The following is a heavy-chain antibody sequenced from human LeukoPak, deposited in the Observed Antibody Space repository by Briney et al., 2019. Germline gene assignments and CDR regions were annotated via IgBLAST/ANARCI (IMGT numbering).Heavy chain of an antibody. D-gene: IGHD6-19*01. Sequence: PGGSLRLSCAASGFTFSSYAMSWVRQAPGKGLEWVSAISGSGGSTYYADSVKGRFTISRDNSKNTLHLQMNSLRAEDTAVYYCAKDLKQWLVLPHYFDYWGQGTLVTVSS. CDR3: AKDLKQWLVLPHYFDY. CDR1: GFTFSSYA. V-gene: IGHV3-23*01. CDR2: ISGSGGST. J-gene: IGHJ4*02.